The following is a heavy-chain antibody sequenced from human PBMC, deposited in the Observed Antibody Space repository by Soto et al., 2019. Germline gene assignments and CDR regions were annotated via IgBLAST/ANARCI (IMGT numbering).Heavy chain of an antibody. CDR2: IYYSGTT. D-gene: IGHD4-4*01. CDR1: GGSISRSTYY. V-gene: IGHV4-39*02. Sequence: SETLSLTCTVSGGSISRSTYYWGWIRQPPGKGLEWIAAIYYSGTTYYNVSLKSRVTISVDTSKNHFSLRLGSVTAADTAVYYCARYNSDYAIDFWGQGTLVTVSS. CDR3: ARYNSDYAIDF. J-gene: IGHJ4*02.